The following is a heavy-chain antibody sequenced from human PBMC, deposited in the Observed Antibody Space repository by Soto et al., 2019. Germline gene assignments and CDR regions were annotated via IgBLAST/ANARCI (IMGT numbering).Heavy chain of an antibody. CDR2: ITASADTT. CDR1: AFTFRSYA. J-gene: IGHJ3*02. V-gene: IGHV3-23*01. Sequence: EEQLLESGGGLVRRGGSLRLSCEASAFTFRSYAMSWVRQAPGKGLEWVSAITASADTTYYADSVKGRFTISRDNSKNTLYLRMNSLRAEDTAVYYCAKVRPLRDCTSTSCLGAFDIWGQGTMVTVS. D-gene: IGHD2-2*01. CDR3: AKVRPLRDCTSTSCLGAFDI.